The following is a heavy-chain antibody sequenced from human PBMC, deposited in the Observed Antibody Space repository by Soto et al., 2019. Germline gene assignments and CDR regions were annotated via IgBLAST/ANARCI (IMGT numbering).Heavy chain of an antibody. CDR1: KFSISRYY. D-gene: IGHD6-13*01. V-gene: IGHV3-13*01. CDR3: TRGAAGFDY. Sequence: CGSLTQASGSWKFSISRYYSHWDRQATGKGLEWVSGIGTAGDTYYAGSVKGRFTISRENAKNSLYLQMNSLRAGDTAVYYCTRGAAGFDYWGQGTRVTVSS. CDR2: IGTAGDT. J-gene: IGHJ4*02.